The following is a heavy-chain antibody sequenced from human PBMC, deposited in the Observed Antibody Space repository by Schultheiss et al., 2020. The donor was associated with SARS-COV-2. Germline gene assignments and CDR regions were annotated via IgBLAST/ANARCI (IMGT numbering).Heavy chain of an antibody. Sequence: ASVKVSCKASGYTFTGYYMHWVRQAPGQGLEWMGRINPNSGGTNYAQKLQGRVTMTRNTSISTAYMELSSLKSDDTAVYYCARGGASSYIDDWGQGTLVTVSS. D-gene: IGHD6-13*01. CDR1: GYTFTGYY. CDR2: INPNSGGT. J-gene: IGHJ4*02. V-gene: IGHV1-2*06. CDR3: ARGGASSYIDD.